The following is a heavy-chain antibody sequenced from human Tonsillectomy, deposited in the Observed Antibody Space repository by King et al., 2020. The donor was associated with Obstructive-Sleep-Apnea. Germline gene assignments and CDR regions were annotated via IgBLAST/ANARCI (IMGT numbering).Heavy chain of an antibody. Sequence: DVQLVESGGGLVKPGGSLRLSCAASGFTFSNAWRTWVRQPPGKGLEWVGRIKSKTDGGTTDYAAPVKGRFTISRDDSINTLYLQMNSLNTEDTAVYYCASYYYDTVIHPHQPNDYWGQGTLVTVSS. J-gene: IGHJ4*02. V-gene: IGHV3-15*01. D-gene: IGHD3-22*01. CDR1: GFTFSNAW. CDR2: IKSKTDGGTT. CDR3: ASYYYDTVIHPHQPNDY.